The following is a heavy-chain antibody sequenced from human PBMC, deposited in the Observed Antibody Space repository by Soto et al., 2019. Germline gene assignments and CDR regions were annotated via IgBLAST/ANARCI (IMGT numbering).Heavy chain of an antibody. CDR2: IYYSGST. J-gene: IGHJ6*02. CDR1: GGSISSGGYY. V-gene: IGHV4-31*03. Sequence: QVQLQESGPGLVKPSQTLSLTCTVSGGSISSGGYYWSWIRQHPGKGLEWIGYIYYSGSTYYNPSLKSRVTRSVDTSKNQLSLKLSSVTAADTAVYYCARAEGSGSYWGYYGMDVWGQGTTVTVSS. D-gene: IGHD1-26*01. CDR3: ARAEGSGSYWGYYGMDV.